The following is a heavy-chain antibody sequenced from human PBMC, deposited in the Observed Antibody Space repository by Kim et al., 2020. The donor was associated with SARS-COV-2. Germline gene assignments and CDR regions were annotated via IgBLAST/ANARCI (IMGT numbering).Heavy chain of an antibody. CDR1: GVTVSNIF. CDR2: IYRDGRT. D-gene: IGHD2-15*01. Sequence: GGSLRLSCAGSGVTVSNIFISWIRLAPGKGLEWVSVIYRDGRTYYADSVKGRFTISRDNSKNTLFLQMNSLRAEDTAVYYCAGDQGCSGGSCRPFEYWGQGTLVTVSS. CDR3: AGDQGCSGGSCRPFEY. V-gene: IGHV3-53*01. J-gene: IGHJ4*02.